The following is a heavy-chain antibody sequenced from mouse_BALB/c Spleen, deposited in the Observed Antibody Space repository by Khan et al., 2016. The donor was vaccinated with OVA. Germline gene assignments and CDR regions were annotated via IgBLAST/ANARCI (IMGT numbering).Heavy chain of an antibody. V-gene: IGHV1S56*01. CDR1: GYTFTTYY. CDR2: IYPGNVNP. J-gene: IGHJ4*01. Sequence: QVQLQQSGPELVKPGTSVRISCKASGYTFTTYYIHWVKQRPGQGLEWIGWIYPGNVNPKYNEKFKGKATLTADKSSSTAYMQLSSLTSEDSAVYCCARDDYFVGDAMDYWGQGTSVTVSS. D-gene: IGHD2-4*01. CDR3: ARDDYFVGDAMDY.